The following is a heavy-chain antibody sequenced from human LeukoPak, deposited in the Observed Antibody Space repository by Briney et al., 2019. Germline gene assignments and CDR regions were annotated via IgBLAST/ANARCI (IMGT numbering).Heavy chain of an antibody. V-gene: IGHV3-33*06. CDR2: IWYDGSNK. CDR1: GFTFSSYG. D-gene: IGHD6-19*01. Sequence: ERSLRLSCAASGFTFSSYGMHWLRQAPGKGPEWVAVIWYDGSNKYYADSVKGRFTISRDNSKNTLYLQMNSLRAEDTAVYYCAKDARYSSGWYFDYWGQGTLVTVSS. J-gene: IGHJ4*02. CDR3: AKDARYSSGWYFDY.